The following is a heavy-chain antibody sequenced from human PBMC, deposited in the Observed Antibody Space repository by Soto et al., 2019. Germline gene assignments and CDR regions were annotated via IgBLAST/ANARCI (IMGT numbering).Heavy chain of an antibody. D-gene: IGHD6-19*01. CDR3: ARHGSGGGLYYFDY. Sequence: PSETLSLTCTVSGGSISSSSYYWGWIRQPPGKGLEWIGSIYYSGSTYYNPSLKSRVTISVDTSKNQFSLKLSSVTAADTAVYYCARHGSGGGLYYFDYWGQGTLVTVPQ. V-gene: IGHV4-39*01. CDR2: IYYSGST. J-gene: IGHJ4*02. CDR1: GGSISSSSYY.